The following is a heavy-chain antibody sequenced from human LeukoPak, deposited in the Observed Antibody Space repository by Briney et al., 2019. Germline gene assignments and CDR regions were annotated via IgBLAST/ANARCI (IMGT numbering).Heavy chain of an antibody. J-gene: IGHJ4*02. CDR2: INGGSNDI. V-gene: IGHV3-11*03. CDR3: ATGSQIREADY. Sequence: GGSLRLSCAASGFTISDYYMGWLRQAPGKGLEWLSYINGGSNDINHADSVKGRFTVSRDNAKNSLYLQMNSLRAEDTAVYYCATGSQIREADYWGQGTLVTVSS. D-gene: IGHD3-10*01. CDR1: GFTISDYY.